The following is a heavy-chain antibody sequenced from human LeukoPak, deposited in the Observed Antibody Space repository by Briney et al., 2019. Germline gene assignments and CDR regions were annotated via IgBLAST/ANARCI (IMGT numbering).Heavy chain of an antibody. CDR2: IYYSGST. V-gene: IGHV4-39*01. Sequence: PSETLSLTCTVSGGSISSSSYYRGWIRQPPGKGLEWIGSIYYSGSTYYNPSLKSRVTISVDTSKNQFSLKLSSVTAADTAVYYCATPGVAGSLDYWGQGTLVTVSS. CDR1: GGSISSSSYY. J-gene: IGHJ4*02. CDR3: ATPGVAGSLDY. D-gene: IGHD6-19*01.